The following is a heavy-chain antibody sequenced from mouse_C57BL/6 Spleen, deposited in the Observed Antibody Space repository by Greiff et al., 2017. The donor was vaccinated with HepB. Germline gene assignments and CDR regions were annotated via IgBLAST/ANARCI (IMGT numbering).Heavy chain of an antibody. CDR2: ISSGSSTI. V-gene: IGHV5-17*01. D-gene: IGHD4-1*01. CDR1: GFTFSDYG. Sequence: EVMLVESGGGLVKPGGSLKLSCAASGFTFSDYGMHWVRQAPEKGLEWVAYISSGSSTIYYADTVKGRFTISRDNAKNTLFLQMTSLRSEDTAMYYCARNWVHYFDDWGQGTTLTVSS. J-gene: IGHJ2*01. CDR3: ARNWVHYFDD.